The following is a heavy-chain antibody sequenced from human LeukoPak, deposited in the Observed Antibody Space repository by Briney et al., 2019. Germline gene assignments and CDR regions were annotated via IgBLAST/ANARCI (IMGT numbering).Heavy chain of an antibody. CDR2: IYPADSDT. CDR1: GYTFSNQW. D-gene: IGHD3-10*01. Sequence: GESLEISCETSGYTFSNQWIGWVRHMPGKGLECMGIIYPADSDTRYSPSFEGQVSISVDKSITTAYLQWSSLKASDTAIYYCARTGYHYGSGSHFAFDVWGQGTVVTVSS. V-gene: IGHV5-51*01. CDR3: ARTGYHYGSGSHFAFDV. J-gene: IGHJ3*01.